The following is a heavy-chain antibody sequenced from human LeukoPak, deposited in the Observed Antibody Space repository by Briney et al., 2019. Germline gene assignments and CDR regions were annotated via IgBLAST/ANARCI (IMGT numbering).Heavy chain of an antibody. CDR2: ISWDGGST. V-gene: IGHV3-43D*03. CDR1: GFTFDDYA. J-gene: IGHJ4*02. D-gene: IGHD3-10*01. CDR3: TFGELPLYY. Sequence: GGSLRLSCAASGFTFDDYAMHWVRQDPGKGLEWVSLISWDGGSTYYADSVKGRFTISRDNSKNSLYLQMNSLRAEDTALYYCTFGELPLYYWGQGTLVTVSS.